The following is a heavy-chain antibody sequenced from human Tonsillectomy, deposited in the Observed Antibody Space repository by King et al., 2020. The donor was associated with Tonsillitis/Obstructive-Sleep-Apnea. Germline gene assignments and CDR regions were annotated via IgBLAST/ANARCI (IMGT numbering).Heavy chain of an antibody. D-gene: IGHD6-13*01. CDR3: ARESLAAAGGGMDV. Sequence: HVQLVESGGGVVQPGRSLRLSCAASGFTFSSYAMHWVRQAPGKGLEWVAVISYDGSSKSYADSVKGRFTVSRDNSKNTLYLQMNSLRAEDTAVYYCARESLAAAGGGMDVWGQGTTVTVSS. CDR2: ISYDGSSK. V-gene: IGHV3-30*04. J-gene: IGHJ6*02. CDR1: GFTFSSYA.